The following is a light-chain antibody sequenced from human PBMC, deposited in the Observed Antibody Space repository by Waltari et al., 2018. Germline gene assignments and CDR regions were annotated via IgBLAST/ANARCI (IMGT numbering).Light chain of an antibody. J-gene: IGLJ1*01. Sequence: QSVLTQPASVSGSPGQSITVSCRGTISYIGNYGSVSWYQQHPGRVPKLIIYEVTNRPSGVSSRFSGSKSGNTASLTISGLQAEDEADYYCSSFSSSSTPYVFGSGTKVTVL. CDR1: ISYIGNYGS. CDR3: SSFSSSSTPYV. V-gene: IGLV2-14*03. CDR2: EVT.